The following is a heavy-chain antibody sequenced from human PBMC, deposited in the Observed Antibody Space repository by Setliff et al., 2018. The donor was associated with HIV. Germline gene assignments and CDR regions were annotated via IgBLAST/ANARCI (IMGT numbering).Heavy chain of an antibody. V-gene: IGHV3-33*06. J-gene: IGHJ4*02. Sequence: LRLSCAAFGFSFSTYGMHWVRQAPGKGLYWVAVIWDDGNNEHYADSVKVRFTISRDNSKNTLYLQMNSLRVEDTAVYYCAKGGDSHYWGQGTLVTVSS. CDR3: AKGGDSHY. CDR2: IWDDGNNE. D-gene: IGHD2-21*02. CDR1: GFSFSTYG.